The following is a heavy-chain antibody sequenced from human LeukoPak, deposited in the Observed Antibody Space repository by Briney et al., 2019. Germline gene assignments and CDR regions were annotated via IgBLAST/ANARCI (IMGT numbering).Heavy chain of an antibody. CDR3: AKSSYYDASGYYREFYFDS. J-gene: IGHJ4*02. CDR1: GFTFSSYA. V-gene: IGHV3-30-3*02. D-gene: IGHD3-22*01. CDR2: ISYDGSNK. Sequence: GGSLRLSCAASGFTFSSYAMHWVRQAPGKGLEWVAVISYDGSNKYYADSVKGRFTISRDNSKNTLYLQMSSLRAEDTAVYYCAKSSYYDASGYYREFYFDSWGQGTLVTVSS.